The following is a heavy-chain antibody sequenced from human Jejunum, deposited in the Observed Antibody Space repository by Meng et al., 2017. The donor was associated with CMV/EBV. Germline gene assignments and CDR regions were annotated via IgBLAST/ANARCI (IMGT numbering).Heavy chain of an antibody. J-gene: IGHJ4*02. CDR3: ARGIGES. D-gene: IGHD2/OR15-2a*01. CDR1: GFSCTSYW. CDR2: INSDGSST. Sequence: LSISCATSGFSCTSYWMHWVRQAPGKGLVWVSRINSDGSSTTYADSVKGRLTISRDNAKNTLYLQMNSLRAEDTAVYYCARGIGESWGQGALVTVSS. V-gene: IGHV3-74*01.